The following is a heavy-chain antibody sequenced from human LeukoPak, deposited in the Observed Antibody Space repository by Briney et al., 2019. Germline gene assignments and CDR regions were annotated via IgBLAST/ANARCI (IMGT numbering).Heavy chain of an antibody. V-gene: IGHV4-34*01. CDR3: ARVPRIAAAGMWFDP. J-gene: IGHJ5*02. Sequence: SETLSLTSAVYGGSFSGYYWSWIRQPPGKGLEWIGEINHSGSTNYNPSLKSRVTISVDTSKNQFSLKLSSVTAADTAVYYCARVPRIAAAGMWFDPWGQGTLVTVSS. CDR1: GGSFSGYY. D-gene: IGHD6-13*01. CDR2: INHSGST.